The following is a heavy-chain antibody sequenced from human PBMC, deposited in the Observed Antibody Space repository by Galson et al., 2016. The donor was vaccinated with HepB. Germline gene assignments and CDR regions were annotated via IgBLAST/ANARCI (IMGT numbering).Heavy chain of an antibody. CDR3: ARAVWLPLSGMDV. Sequence: ETLSLTCAVSGGSISRSSDYWGWIRQPPGKGLEWIGTIYYSGSTYYNPSLNSRVTISVDTSKNQFSLKVSSVTAADTAVYYCARAVWLPLSGMDVWGQGTTVTVSS. D-gene: IGHD3-10*01. V-gene: IGHV4-39*07. CDR1: GGSISRSSDY. J-gene: IGHJ6*02. CDR2: IYYSGST.